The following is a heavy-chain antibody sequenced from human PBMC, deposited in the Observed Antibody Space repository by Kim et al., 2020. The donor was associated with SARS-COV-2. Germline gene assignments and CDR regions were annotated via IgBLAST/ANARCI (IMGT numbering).Heavy chain of an antibody. CDR3: AKEVLQWQHDF. D-gene: IGHD4-4*01. CDR2: SLGSDRAT. J-gene: IGHJ2*01. Sequence: GGSLRLSCAASGFDFSNNAMTWVRQAPGKGLEWVSSLGSDRATFYADSVEGRFRISRDNSKKTLYFQKIGLRVEDTAAYFCAKEVLQWQHDFWRRGTLVT. V-gene: IGHV3-23*01. CDR1: GFDFSNNA.